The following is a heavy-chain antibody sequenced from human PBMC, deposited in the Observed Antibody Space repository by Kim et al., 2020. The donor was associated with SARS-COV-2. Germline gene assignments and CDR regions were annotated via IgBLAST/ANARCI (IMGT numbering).Heavy chain of an antibody. CDR2: T. V-gene: IGHV3-23*01. Sequence: THNADSVKVRFTISRDKSKNTLYLQMNSLRAEDTAVYYCAKDHDGGATSYWGQGTLVTVSS. D-gene: IGHD1-26*01. CDR3: AKDHDGGATSY. J-gene: IGHJ4*02.